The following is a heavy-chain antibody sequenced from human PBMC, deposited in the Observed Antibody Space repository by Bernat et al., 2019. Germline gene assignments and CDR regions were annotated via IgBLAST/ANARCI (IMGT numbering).Heavy chain of an antibody. CDR2: IWYDGSNK. Sequence: QVQLVESGGGVVQPGRSLRLSCAASGFTFSSYGMHWVRQAPGKGLEWVAVIWYDGSNKYYADSVKGRFTISRDKSKNTLYLQMNSLRAEDTAVYYCARGRFIADTTKDDAFDIWGQGTMVTVSS. V-gene: IGHV3-33*01. CDR3: ARGRFIADTTKDDAFDI. CDR1: GFTFSSYG. D-gene: IGHD6-13*01. J-gene: IGHJ3*02.